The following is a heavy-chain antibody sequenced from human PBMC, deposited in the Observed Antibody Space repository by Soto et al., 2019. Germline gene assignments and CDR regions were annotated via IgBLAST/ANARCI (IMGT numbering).Heavy chain of an antibody. J-gene: IGHJ4*02. CDR3: AREGTMTRNFDY. V-gene: IGHV4-59*12. CDR1: GGSISSYY. CDR2: IYYSGST. D-gene: IGHD3-22*01. Sequence: PSETLSLTCTVSGGSISSYYWSWIRQPPGKGLEWIGYIYYSGSTNYNPSLKSRVTISVDTSKNQFSLKLSSVTAADTAVYYCAREGTMTRNFDYWGQGTLVTVSS.